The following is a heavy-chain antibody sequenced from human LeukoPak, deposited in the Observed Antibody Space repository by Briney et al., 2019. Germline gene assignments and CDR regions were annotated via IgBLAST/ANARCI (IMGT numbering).Heavy chain of an antibody. CDR3: ARVPWFDCGSTSCYAAGPDY. J-gene: IGHJ4*02. CDR1: GYTFTSYA. D-gene: IGHD2-2*01. V-gene: IGHV1-3*01. Sequence: GASVKVSCKASGYTFTSYAMHWVRQAPGQRLEWMGWINAGNGNTKYSQKFQGRVTITRDTSASTAYMELSSLRSEDTAVYYCARVPWFDCGSTSCYAAGPDYWGQGTLVTVSS. CDR2: INAGNGNT.